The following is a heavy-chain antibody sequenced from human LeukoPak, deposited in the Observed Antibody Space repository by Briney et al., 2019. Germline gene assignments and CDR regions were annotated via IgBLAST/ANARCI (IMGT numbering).Heavy chain of an antibody. D-gene: IGHD4-23*01. V-gene: IGHV4-4*07. CDR2: IYSSGST. CDR3: ARGGKATVVTM. CDR1: GGSISGHY. J-gene: IGHJ4*02. Sequence: SETLSLTCTVSGGSISGHYWSWIRQPAGKGLEWIGRIYSSGSTNYNPSLKSRVSMSVDTSKNQFSLKLTSVTAADTALYYCARGGKATVVTMWGQGILVTVSS.